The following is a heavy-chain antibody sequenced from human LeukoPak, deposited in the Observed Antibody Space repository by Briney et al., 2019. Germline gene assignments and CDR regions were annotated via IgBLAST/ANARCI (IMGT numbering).Heavy chain of an antibody. CDR2: ISSGGSTT. CDR3: ARGRRPDAFDS. CDR1: GFTFSSYD. J-gene: IGHJ3*02. Sequence: GGSLRLSCAASGFTFSSYDMYCVRQAPGKGLEWVSYISSGGSTTHYGDSVKGRFTISRDNAKNSLYLQMNSLRAEDTAVYYCARGRRPDAFDSWGQGTRVTVSS. V-gene: IGHV3-48*03.